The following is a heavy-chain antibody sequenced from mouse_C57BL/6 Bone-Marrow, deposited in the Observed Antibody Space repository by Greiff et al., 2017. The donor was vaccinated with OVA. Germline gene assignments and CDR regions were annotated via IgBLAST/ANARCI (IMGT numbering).Heavy chain of an antibody. CDR1: GFTFSSYG. J-gene: IGHJ4*01. CDR2: ISSGGSYT. CDR3: ARHRSSLYYAMDY. D-gene: IGHD1-1*01. Sequence: DVMLVESGGDLVKPGGSLKLSCAASGFTFSSYGMSWVRQTPDKRLEWVATISSGGSYTYYPDSVKGRFTISRDNAKNTLYLQMSSLKSEDTAMYYCARHRSSLYYAMDYWGQGTSVTVSS. V-gene: IGHV5-6*02.